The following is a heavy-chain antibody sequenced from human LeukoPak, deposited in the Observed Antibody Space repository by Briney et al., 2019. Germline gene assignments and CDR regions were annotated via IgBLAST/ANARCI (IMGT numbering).Heavy chain of an antibody. J-gene: IGHJ4*02. V-gene: IGHV3-23*01. D-gene: IGHD5-18*01. CDR3: AKGNGYSYGRYYFDY. Sequence: GGSLRLXCAASGFTFSSYAMGWVRQAPGKGLEWVSAITASGGNTYYADSVKGRFTISRDNSKNTLYLQVNSLRAEDTAVYYCAKGNGYSYGRYYFDYWGQGTLVTISS. CDR2: ITASGGNT. CDR1: GFTFSSYA.